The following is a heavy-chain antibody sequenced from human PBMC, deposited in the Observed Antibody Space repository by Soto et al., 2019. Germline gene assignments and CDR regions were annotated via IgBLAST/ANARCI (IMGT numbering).Heavy chain of an antibody. CDR1: GFTFSSYS. J-gene: IGHJ5*02. CDR2: ISSSSSYI. V-gene: IGHV3-21*01. Sequence: EVQLVESGGGLVKPGGSLRLSCAASGFTFSSYSMNWVRQAPGKWLEWVSSISSSSSYIYYADSVKVRFTISRDNAKNSLYLKMNRLSAEDTAVYYCALAIVLRYFERFDPWGQGTLVTVSS. CDR3: ALAIVLRYFERFDP. D-gene: IGHD3-9*01.